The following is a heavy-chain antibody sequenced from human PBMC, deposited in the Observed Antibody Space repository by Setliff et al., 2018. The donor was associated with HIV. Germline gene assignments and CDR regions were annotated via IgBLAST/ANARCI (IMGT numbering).Heavy chain of an antibody. J-gene: IGHJ4*02. D-gene: IGHD3-16*01. CDR1: GFTFSGYA. CDR2: ISSSGSTI. V-gene: IGHV3-23*01. CDR3: AKTLYSAGGGEVFDY. Sequence: PGGSLRLSCAASGFTFSGYAVSWVRQAPGKGLEWLSYISSSGSTIYYADSVKGRFTISRDNSKNTVYLQMNSLRAEDTAVYYCAKTLYSAGGGEVFDYWGPGTQVTVSS.